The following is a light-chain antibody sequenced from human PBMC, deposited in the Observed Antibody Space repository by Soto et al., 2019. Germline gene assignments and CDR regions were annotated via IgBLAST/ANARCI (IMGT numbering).Light chain of an antibody. CDR1: QSINSRY. Sequence: EIVLTQSPGTLSLSPGERATLSCRASQSINSRYLAWYQQKPGQAPRLLIYGASSRATGIPDRFSGSGSGTDFTLTISRLEPEDFAVYYCQHFGSSPGFTCGPGTKVDIK. CDR2: GAS. V-gene: IGKV3-20*01. CDR3: QHFGSSPGFT. J-gene: IGKJ3*01.